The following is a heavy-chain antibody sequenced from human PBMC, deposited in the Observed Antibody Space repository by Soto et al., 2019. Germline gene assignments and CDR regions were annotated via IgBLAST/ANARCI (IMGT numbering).Heavy chain of an antibody. CDR1: GGSISSSSYY. Sequence: PSETLSLTCTVSGGSISSSSYYWGWIRQPPGKGLEWIGSIYYSGSTYYNPSLKSRVTISVDTSKNQFSLKLSSVTAADTAVYYCARQRGIAAAGRISHLDYWGQGTLVTVSS. D-gene: IGHD6-13*01. CDR3: ARQRGIAAAGRISHLDY. CDR2: IYYSGST. V-gene: IGHV4-39*01. J-gene: IGHJ4*02.